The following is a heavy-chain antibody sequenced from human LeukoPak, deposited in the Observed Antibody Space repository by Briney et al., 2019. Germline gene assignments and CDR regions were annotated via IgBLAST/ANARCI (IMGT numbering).Heavy chain of an antibody. CDR3: ARCGGGSCYRSDDY. V-gene: IGHV3-21*01. CDR2: ISSGGRYI. Sequence: GGTLRLSCAASGFTFSTYSMNWVRQAPGKGLEWVSSISSGGRYIFYADSVKGRFTISRDNAKNSLSLQMNSLRAEDTALYYCARCGGGSCYRSDDYWGQGTLVTVST. J-gene: IGHJ4*02. D-gene: IGHD2-15*01. CDR1: GFTFSTYS.